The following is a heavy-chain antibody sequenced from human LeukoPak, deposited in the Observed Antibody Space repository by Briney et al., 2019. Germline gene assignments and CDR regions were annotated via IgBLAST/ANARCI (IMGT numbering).Heavy chain of an antibody. CDR3: AKDLWELLQSHAFDI. V-gene: IGHV3-48*03. CDR1: GFTFSSYE. CDR2: ISSSGSTI. Sequence: GGSLRLSCAASGFTFSSYEMNWVRQAPGKGLEWVSYISSSGSTIYYADSVKGRLTISRDNAKNSLYLQMNSLRAEDTALYYCAKDLWELLQSHAFDIWGQGTMVTVSS. D-gene: IGHD1-26*01. J-gene: IGHJ3*02.